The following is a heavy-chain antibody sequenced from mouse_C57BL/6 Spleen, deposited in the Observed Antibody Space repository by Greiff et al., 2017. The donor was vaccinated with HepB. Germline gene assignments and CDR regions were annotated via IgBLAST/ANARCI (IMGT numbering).Heavy chain of an antibody. CDR1: GYTFTNYW. V-gene: IGHV1-63*01. CDR3: ARGGANYYGSSLYWYFDV. J-gene: IGHJ1*03. CDR2: IYPGGGYT. Sequence: QVHVKQSGAELVRPGTSVKMSCKASGYTFTNYWIGWAKQRPGHGLEWIGDIYPGGGYTNYNEKFKGKATLTADKSSSTAYMQFSSLTSEDSAIYYCARGGANYYGSSLYWYFDVWGTGTTVTVSS. D-gene: IGHD1-1*01.